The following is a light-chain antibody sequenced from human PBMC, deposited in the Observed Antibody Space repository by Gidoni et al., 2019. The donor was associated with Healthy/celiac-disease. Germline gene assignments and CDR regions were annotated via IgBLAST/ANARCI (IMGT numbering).Light chain of an antibody. J-gene: IGKJ3*01. CDR1: QRVSRY. CDR2: DAY. Sequence: DIVLTQSPATLSLSPGARATLSCRASQRVSRYLAWYQQKPGQAPRLLIYDAYTRATGIPARCSGRGAGKDFTHTSSSLEPEDCAVYYCQQRSNWPPFTFGPGTKVEIK. V-gene: IGKV3-11*01. CDR3: QQRSNWPPFT.